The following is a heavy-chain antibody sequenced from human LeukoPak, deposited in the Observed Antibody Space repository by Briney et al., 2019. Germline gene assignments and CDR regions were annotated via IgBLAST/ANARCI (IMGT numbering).Heavy chain of an antibody. Sequence: GGSLRLSCAASRFTFSSYGMHWVRQTPGKGLEWVAFIRHDGSYQQYVDSVKGRFTVSRDNSKDTVDLQMNSLRTEDTAVYYCAKNRDSSDYPRDFDYWGQGTLVTVSS. CDR1: RFTFSSYG. CDR3: AKNRDSSDYPRDFDY. J-gene: IGHJ4*02. D-gene: IGHD3-22*01. CDR2: IRHDGSYQ. V-gene: IGHV3-30*02.